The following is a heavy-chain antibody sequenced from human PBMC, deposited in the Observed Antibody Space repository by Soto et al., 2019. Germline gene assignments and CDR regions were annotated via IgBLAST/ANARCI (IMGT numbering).Heavy chain of an antibody. D-gene: IGHD6-13*01. J-gene: IGHJ5*02. V-gene: IGHV3-48*01. CDR2: ISSSSSTI. CDR1: GFTFSSYS. CDR3: ARDRIAAAGNVWFDP. Sequence: EVQLVESGGGLVQPGGSLRLSCAASGFTFSSYSMNWVRQAPGKGLEWVSYISSSSSTIYYADSVKGRFTISRDNAKNSLYLQMNSLRAEDTAVYYCARDRIAAAGNVWFDPWGQGTLVTVSS.